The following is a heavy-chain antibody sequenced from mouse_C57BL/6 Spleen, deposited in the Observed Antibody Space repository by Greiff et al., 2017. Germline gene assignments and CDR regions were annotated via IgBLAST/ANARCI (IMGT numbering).Heavy chain of an antibody. Sequence: DVHLVESGGGLVQPGGSLSLSCAASGFTFTDYYMSWVRQPPGKALEWLGFIRNKANGYTTEYSASVKGRFTISRDNSQSILYLQMNALRAEDSATYYCARSYGPMDYWGQGTSVTVSS. J-gene: IGHJ4*01. CDR3: ARSYGPMDY. V-gene: IGHV7-3*01. CDR1: GFTFTDYY. D-gene: IGHD1-1*02. CDR2: IRNKANGYTT.